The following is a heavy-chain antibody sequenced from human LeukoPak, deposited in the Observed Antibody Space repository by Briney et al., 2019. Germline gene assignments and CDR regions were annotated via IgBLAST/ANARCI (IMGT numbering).Heavy chain of an antibody. Sequence: ASVKVSCKASGGTFSSYAISWVRQAPGQGLEWMGGIIPIFGTANYAQKFQGRVTITADESTSTAYMELSSLRSEDTAVYYCASGGLFSSSLTGYSDYWGQGTLVTVSS. J-gene: IGHJ4*02. V-gene: IGHV1-69*13. CDR2: IIPIFGTA. CDR1: GGTFSSYA. D-gene: IGHD6-6*01. CDR3: ASGGLFSSSLTGYSDY.